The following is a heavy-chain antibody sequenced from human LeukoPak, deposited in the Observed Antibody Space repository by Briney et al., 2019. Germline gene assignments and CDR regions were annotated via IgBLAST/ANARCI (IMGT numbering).Heavy chain of an antibody. CDR1: GGSISSYY. CDR3: ARDLYYYDSSGYYYEAFDI. Sequence: SETLSLTCTVSGGSISSYYWSWIRQPAGKGLERIGRIYTSGSTNYNPSLKSRVTMSVDTSKNQFSLKLSSVTAADTAVYYCARDLYYYDSSGYYYEAFDIWGQGTMVTVSS. V-gene: IGHV4-4*07. J-gene: IGHJ3*02. CDR2: IYTSGST. D-gene: IGHD3-22*01.